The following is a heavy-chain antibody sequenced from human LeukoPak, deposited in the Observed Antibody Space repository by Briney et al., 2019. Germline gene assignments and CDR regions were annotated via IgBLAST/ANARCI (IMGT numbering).Heavy chain of an antibody. CDR2: IYHSGST. J-gene: IGHJ4*02. CDR1: GGSISSSNW. V-gene: IGHV4-4*02. Sequence: SETLSLTCAVSGGSISSSNWCSWRRQPPGKLLEWIGVIYHSGSTNYNPSLKSRVTISVDKSKNQFSLKLSSVTAADTAVYYCARYVVVTASLDYWGQGTLVTVSS. CDR3: ARYVVVTASLDY. D-gene: IGHD2-21*02.